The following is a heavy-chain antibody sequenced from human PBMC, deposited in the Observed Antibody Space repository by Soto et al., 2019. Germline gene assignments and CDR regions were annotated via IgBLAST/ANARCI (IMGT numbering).Heavy chain of an antibody. Sequence: EVQLVESGGGLVQPGGSLRLSCAASGFTVSSNYMSWVRQAPGKGLEWVSVIYSGGSTYYADSVKGRFTISRDNSKNTLYLQMNSLRAEDTAVYYCARALGYCSGGSCYSDWFDPWGQGTLVTVSS. V-gene: IGHV3-66*01. D-gene: IGHD2-15*01. CDR2: IYSGGST. J-gene: IGHJ5*02. CDR3: ARALGYCSGGSCYSDWFDP. CDR1: GFTVSSNY.